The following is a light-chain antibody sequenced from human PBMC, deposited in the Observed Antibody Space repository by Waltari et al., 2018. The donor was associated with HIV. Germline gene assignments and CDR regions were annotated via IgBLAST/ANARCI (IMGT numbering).Light chain of an antibody. J-gene: IGLJ2*01. Sequence: NFMLTQPHSVSESPGKTVAISCTRSSGSIASNFVQWYQQRPGSAPTIVIYEDNQRPSGGPDRFSGSIDSSSNSASRTISGLKTEDEADYYCQSYDSSNVVFGGGTKLTVL. CDR2: EDN. V-gene: IGLV6-57*03. CDR1: SGSIASNF. CDR3: QSYDSSNVV.